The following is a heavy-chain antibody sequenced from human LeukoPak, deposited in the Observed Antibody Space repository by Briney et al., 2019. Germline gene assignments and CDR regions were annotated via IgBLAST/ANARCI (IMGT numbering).Heavy chain of an antibody. V-gene: IGHV1-46*01. J-gene: IGHJ4*02. D-gene: IGHD1-26*01. Sequence: ASVKVSCKTSGYTFIDYYLHWVRQAPGQSFEYMGIINLAGGSTSYHPKFQDRVTMTREASTTTIYMELRSLTFEDTAVYYCARGQLGPTSAPFDSWGQGTLVTVSS. CDR2: INLAGGST. CDR1: GYTFIDYY. CDR3: ARGQLGPTSAPFDS.